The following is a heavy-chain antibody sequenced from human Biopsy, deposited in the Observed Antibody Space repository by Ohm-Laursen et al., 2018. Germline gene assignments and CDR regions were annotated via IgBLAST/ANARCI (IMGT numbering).Heavy chain of an antibody. J-gene: IGHJ6*02. CDR1: GFSLSARGMC. D-gene: IGHD6-13*01. Sequence: PTQTLTLTSSFSGFSLSARGMCVSWIRQAPGKALEWLACVDWDDYKDYSASLQTKLSISKDTSNDQVVLTVNNVDPADTATYYCARTPILIVSAGLVYRHRRHLQGMDVWGQGIAVTVS. CDR2: VDWDDYK. V-gene: IGHV2-70*11. CDR3: ARTPILIVSAGLVYRHRRHLQGMDV.